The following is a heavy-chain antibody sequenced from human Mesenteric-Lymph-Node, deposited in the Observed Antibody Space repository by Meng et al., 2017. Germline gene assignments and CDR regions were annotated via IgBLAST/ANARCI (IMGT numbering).Heavy chain of an antibody. Sequence: LKISCAASGFTFSSYAMSWVRQAPGKGLEWVSGINWNGGSTGYADSVKGRFTISRDNAKNSLYLQMNSLRAEDTALYYCARVYEVIYAFDIWGQGTMVTVSS. V-gene: IGHV3-20*04. D-gene: IGHD3-16*02. CDR3: ARVYEVIYAFDI. CDR2: INWNGGST. J-gene: IGHJ3*02. CDR1: GFTFSSYA.